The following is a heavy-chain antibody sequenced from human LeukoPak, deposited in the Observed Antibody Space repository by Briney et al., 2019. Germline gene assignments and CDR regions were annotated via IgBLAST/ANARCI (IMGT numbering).Heavy chain of an antibody. D-gene: IGHD5-12*01. V-gene: IGHV3-23*01. Sequence: GGSLRLSCAASGFTFSSYAMKWVRQAPGKGLEWVSAISGSGVSTYYADSMKGRFTISRDNSKNTLYLQMNSLRAEDTAVYYCAKDQSLNSGYDSACFDYWGQGTLVTVSS. CDR1: GFTFSSYA. J-gene: IGHJ4*02. CDR3: AKDQSLNSGYDSACFDY. CDR2: ISGSGVST.